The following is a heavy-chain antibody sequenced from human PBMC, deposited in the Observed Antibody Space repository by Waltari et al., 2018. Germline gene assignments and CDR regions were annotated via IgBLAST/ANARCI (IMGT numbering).Heavy chain of an antibody. CDR2: IYSGGST. V-gene: IGHV3-53*02. Sequence: EVQLVETGGGLIQPGGSLRLSCAASGFTVRSNYMSWVRQAPGKGLEWVSVIYSGGSTYYADSVKGRFTISRDNSKNTLYLQMNSLRAEDTAVYYCARVMELRWFDPWGQGTLVTVSS. CDR1: GFTVRSNY. J-gene: IGHJ5*02. D-gene: IGHD1-26*01. CDR3: ARVMELRWFDP.